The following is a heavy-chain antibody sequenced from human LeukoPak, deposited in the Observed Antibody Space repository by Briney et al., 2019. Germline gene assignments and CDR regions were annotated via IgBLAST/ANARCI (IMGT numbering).Heavy chain of an antibody. D-gene: IGHD1-26*01. CDR1: GFTFSDHA. V-gene: IGHV3-23*01. CDR3: AKGSGSYFGYFDY. J-gene: IGHJ4*02. CDR2: ISGSGDDT. Sequence: PGGSLRLSCAASGFTFSDHAMSWVRQAPGKGLEWVSAISGSGDDTYYTDSVKGRFTISRDNSKNTLYLQMNSLRAEDTAVYYCAKGSGSYFGYFDYWGQGTLVTVSS.